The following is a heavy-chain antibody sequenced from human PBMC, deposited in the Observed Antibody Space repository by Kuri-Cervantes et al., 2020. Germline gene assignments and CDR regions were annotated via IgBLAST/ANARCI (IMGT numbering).Heavy chain of an antibody. Sequence: GESLKISCAASGFTFSSYSMNWVRQAPGKGLEWVSYISSSSSTIYYADSVKGRFTISRDNSKNTLYLQMNSLRAEDTAVYYCAKDLGYCSGGSCYHARYYYGMDVWGQGTTVTVSS. CDR2: ISSSSSTI. CDR1: GFTFSSYS. CDR3: AKDLGYCSGGSCYHARYYYGMDV. V-gene: IGHV3-48*01. D-gene: IGHD2-15*01. J-gene: IGHJ6*02.